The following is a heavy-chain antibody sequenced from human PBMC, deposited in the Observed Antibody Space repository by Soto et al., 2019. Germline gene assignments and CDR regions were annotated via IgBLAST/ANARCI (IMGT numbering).Heavy chain of an antibody. V-gene: IGHV3-74*01. D-gene: IGHD2-15*01. CDR2: INSDGSST. CDR3: ARARKDIVVVVAAIDSGAFDI. Sequence: GGSLRLSCAASGFTFSSYWMHWVRQAPGKGLVWVSRINSDGSSTSYADSVKGRFTISRDNAKNTLYLQMNSLRAEDTAVYYCARARKDIVVVVAAIDSGAFDIWGQGTMVTVSS. J-gene: IGHJ3*02. CDR1: GFTFSSYW.